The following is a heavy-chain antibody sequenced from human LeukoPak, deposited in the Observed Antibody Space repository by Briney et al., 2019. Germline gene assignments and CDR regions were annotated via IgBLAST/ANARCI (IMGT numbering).Heavy chain of an antibody. CDR3: ARDCSGGSCYGAFDI. CDR1: GASIRSGDYY. D-gene: IGHD2-15*01. CDR2: IYDSGST. Sequence: SETLSLTCTVSGASIRSGDYYWSWIRQPPGKGLEWIGYIYDSGSTYYNPSLKSRITISVDTSENRFSLKLSSVTAIDTAVYYCARDCSGGSCYGAFDIWGQGTMVTVSS. V-gene: IGHV4-30-4*01. J-gene: IGHJ3*02.